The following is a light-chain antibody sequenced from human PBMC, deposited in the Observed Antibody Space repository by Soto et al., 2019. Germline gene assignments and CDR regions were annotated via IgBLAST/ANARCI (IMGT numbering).Light chain of an antibody. J-gene: IGKJ2*01. CDR3: QQYNNWPPYT. Sequence: EIVMTQSPATLSVSPGESATLSCRASQSVSSNLAWYQQKPGQAPRLLIYGASTRATGIPARFSGSGSGTEFTLTISSLQSEDFAVYYCQQYNNWPPYTFGHGTKLEIK. CDR2: GAS. CDR1: QSVSSN. V-gene: IGKV3-15*01.